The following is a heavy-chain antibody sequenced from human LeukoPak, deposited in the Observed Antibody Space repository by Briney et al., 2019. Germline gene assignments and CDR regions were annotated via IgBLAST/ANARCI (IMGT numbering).Heavy chain of an antibody. J-gene: IGHJ4*02. CDR1: GFNFSGCA. CDR3: ARTSVAAHDKVGFIDY. D-gene: IGHD3-22*01. V-gene: IGHV3-20*01. CDR2: INWNGGST. Sequence: GGSLRLSCTASGFNFSGCAMSWVRQAPGKGLEWVSGINWNGGSTGYADSVKGRFTISRDNAKNSLYLQMNSLRAEDTALYHCARTSVAAHDKVGFIDYWGQGTLVTVSS.